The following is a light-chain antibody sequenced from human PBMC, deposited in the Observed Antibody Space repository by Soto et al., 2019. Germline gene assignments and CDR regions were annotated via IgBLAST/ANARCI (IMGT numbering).Light chain of an antibody. Sequence: EIVLTQSPGTLSLSPGERATLSCRASQSVSSSYLAWYQQKPGQAPRLLIYGASSRATGIPDRFSGSGSGTDVTLTISRLEPEDFAVYFCQQYGSSPRTFCQGTKVEIK. J-gene: IGKJ1*01. V-gene: IGKV3-20*01. CDR1: QSVSSSY. CDR2: GAS. CDR3: QQYGSSPRT.